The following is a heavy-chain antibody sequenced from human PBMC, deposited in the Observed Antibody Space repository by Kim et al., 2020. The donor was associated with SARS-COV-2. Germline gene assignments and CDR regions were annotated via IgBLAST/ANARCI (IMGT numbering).Heavy chain of an antibody. CDR2: INPNSGGT. CDR3: ARDHCTSCNCYESHYYGMHV. Sequence: ASVKVSCKASGYTFTGYYMQWVRQAPGQGLEWMGWINPNSGGTNYAQKFQGRVTMTRDTSISAAYMELSRLTSDDTAVYYCARDHCTSCNCYESHYYGMHVWGQGTTVTVSS. J-gene: IGHJ6*02. D-gene: IGHD2-2*01. V-gene: IGHV1-2*02. CDR1: GYTFTGYY.